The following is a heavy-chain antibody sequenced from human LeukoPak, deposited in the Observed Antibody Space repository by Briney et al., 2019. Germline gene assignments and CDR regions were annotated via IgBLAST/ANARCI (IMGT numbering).Heavy chain of an antibody. CDR2: IDNDGSGT. CDR3: ARDGDGDCPVDS. V-gene: IGHV3-74*01. D-gene: IGHD4-17*01. J-gene: IGHJ5*01. Sequence: GGSLRLSCAASGFTFSSYWMHWVRQTPGKGLVWVSRIDNDGSGTSYADSVKGRFTISRDNAKNTMFLKMNNLRAEDTAMYYCARDGDGDCPVDSWGQGTLVTVSS. CDR1: GFTFSSYW.